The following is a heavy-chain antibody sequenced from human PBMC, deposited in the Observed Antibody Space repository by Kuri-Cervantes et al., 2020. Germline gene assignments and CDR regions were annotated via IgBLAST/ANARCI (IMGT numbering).Heavy chain of an antibody. V-gene: IGHV1-18*01. Sequence: ASVKVSCKASGYTFTNFGFSWVRQAPGQGLEWIGWITTYNGDTDYAHKFQGRVTLTTDTSTTTAHMELRSLRSDDTAVYYCATKGKWDLRGEFYFDHWGQGTLVTVSS. CDR1: GYTFTNFG. J-gene: IGHJ4*02. CDR2: ITTYNGDT. D-gene: IGHD1-26*01. CDR3: ATKGKWDLRGEFYFDH.